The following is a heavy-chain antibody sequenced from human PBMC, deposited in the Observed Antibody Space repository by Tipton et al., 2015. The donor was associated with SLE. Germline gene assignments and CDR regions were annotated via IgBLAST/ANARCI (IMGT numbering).Heavy chain of an antibody. V-gene: IGHV4-4*07. D-gene: IGHD6-19*01. Sequence: TLSLTCTVSGGSISSYYWTWIRQPAGKGLEWIGRIYTSGSTNYNPSLKSRVTMSVDTSKNQFSLKLSSVTAADTAVYHCARDPGSGGDWVDPWGQGTLVTVSS. CDR3: ARDPGSGGDWVDP. J-gene: IGHJ5*02. CDR1: GGSISSYY. CDR2: IYTSGST.